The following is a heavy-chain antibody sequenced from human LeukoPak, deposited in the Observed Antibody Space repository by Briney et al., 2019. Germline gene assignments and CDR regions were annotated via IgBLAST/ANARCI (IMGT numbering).Heavy chain of an antibody. CDR3: ASTVTTPYYYYGMDV. CDR2: INPNSGGT. Sequence: GASVKVSCKASGYTFTGYYMHWVRQAPGQGLEWMGWINPNSGGTNYAQKLQGRVTMTEDTSTDTAYMELSSLRSEDTAVYYCASTVTTPYYYYGMDVWGQGTTVTVSS. CDR1: GYTFTGYY. V-gene: IGHV1-2*02. D-gene: IGHD4-17*01. J-gene: IGHJ6*02.